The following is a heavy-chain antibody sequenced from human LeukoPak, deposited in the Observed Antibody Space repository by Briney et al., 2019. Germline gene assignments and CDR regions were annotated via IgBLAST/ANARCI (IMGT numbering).Heavy chain of an antibody. J-gene: IGHJ6*02. CDR1: GGTFSSYA. D-gene: IGHD3-16*02. Sequence: GASVKVSCKASGGTFSSYAISWVRQAPGQGLEWMGGIIPIFGTANYAQRFQGGVTITADESTSTAYMELSSLRSEDTAVYYCARGELGELSFPHSIYYYYGMDVWGQGTTVTVSS. V-gene: IGHV1-69*13. CDR3: ARGELGELSFPHSIYYYYGMDV. CDR2: IIPIFGTA.